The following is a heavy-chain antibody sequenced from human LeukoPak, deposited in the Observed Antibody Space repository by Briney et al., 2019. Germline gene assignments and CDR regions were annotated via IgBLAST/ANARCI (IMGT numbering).Heavy chain of an antibody. V-gene: IGHV4-59*01. CDR3: ARGHPGGWFDP. Sequence: SETLSLTCTVSGGCICSYYWSWIRPPPGKGLEWIGYIYYSGSTNYNPSLKSQVTISVDTSKNQFSLKLGSVTAADTAVYYCARGHPGGWFDPWGQGTLVTVSS. CDR1: GGCICSYY. D-gene: IGHD3-10*01. J-gene: IGHJ5*02. CDR2: IYYSGST.